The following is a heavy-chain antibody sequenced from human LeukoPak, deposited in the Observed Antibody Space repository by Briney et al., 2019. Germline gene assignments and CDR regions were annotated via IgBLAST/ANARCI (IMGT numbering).Heavy chain of an antibody. Sequence: PGGSLRLSCAASGFTFSVYEMNWVRQAPGKGLDWVSYISTSGSTIYYADSVKGRFTISRDNAKNSLYLQMNSLRAEDTAVYYCARVRYTSSSGYMDVWGKGTTVTISS. J-gene: IGHJ6*03. D-gene: IGHD6-13*01. CDR1: GFTFSVYE. V-gene: IGHV3-48*03. CDR3: ARVRYTSSSGYMDV. CDR2: ISTSGSTI.